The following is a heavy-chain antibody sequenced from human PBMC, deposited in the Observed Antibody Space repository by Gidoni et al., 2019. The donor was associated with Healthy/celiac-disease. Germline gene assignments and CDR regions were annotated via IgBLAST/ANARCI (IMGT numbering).Heavy chain of an antibody. V-gene: IGHV3-7*04. CDR2: IKQDGSEK. CDR3: VRAGSYLYYDYGMDV. J-gene: IGHJ6*02. Sequence: EVQLVESGGGLVQPGGSLSLSCAASGFTFSSYWMSWVRQAPGKGLEWVANIKQDGSEKYYVDSVKGRFTISRDNAKNSLYLQMNSLRAEDTAVYYCVRAGSYLYYDYGMDVWGQGTTVTVSS. CDR1: GFTFSSYW. D-gene: IGHD3-10*01.